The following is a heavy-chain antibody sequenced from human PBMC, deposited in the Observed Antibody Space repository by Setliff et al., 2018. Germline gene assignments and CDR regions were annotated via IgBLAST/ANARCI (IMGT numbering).Heavy chain of an antibody. Sequence: PGGSLRLSCAASGFTFSTYRMHWVRQAPGKGLEWVAVIWDDGVKKYHADSVKGRFTISGDNSKNTLYLQMNSLRPEDTAVYYCARTCSGSGCYAGLESWGQGTPVTVSS. D-gene: IGHD2-15*01. J-gene: IGHJ4*02. V-gene: IGHV3-33*08. CDR1: GFTFSTYR. CDR2: IWDDGVKK. CDR3: ARTCSGSGCYAGLES.